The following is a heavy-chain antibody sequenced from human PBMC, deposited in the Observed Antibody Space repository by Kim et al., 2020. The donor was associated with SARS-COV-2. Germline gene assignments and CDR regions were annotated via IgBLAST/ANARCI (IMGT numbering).Heavy chain of an antibody. Sequence: SETLSLTCTVSGGSISSSSYYWGWIRQPPGKGLEWIGSIYYSGSTYYNPSLKSRVTISVDTSKNQFSLKLSSVTAADTAVYYCARHIRPRGIRGYNWFDPWGQGTLVTVSS. V-gene: IGHV4-39*01. CDR2: IYYSGST. CDR3: ARHIRPRGIRGYNWFDP. D-gene: IGHD3-16*01. J-gene: IGHJ5*02. CDR1: GGSISSSSYY.